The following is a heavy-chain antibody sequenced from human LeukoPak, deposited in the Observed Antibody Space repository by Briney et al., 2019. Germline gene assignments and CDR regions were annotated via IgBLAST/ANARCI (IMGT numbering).Heavy chain of an antibody. V-gene: IGHV3-48*04. CDR3: ARGLYGSGSPQLDY. J-gene: IGHJ4*02. Sequence: GGSLRLSFAASGFPFSSYSMNWVRPAPGKGLEWLSYISTSSSTIYYSDSVKGRFTISRDNAKNSLYLHMNSLRAEDTAVYYCARGLYGSGSPQLDYWGQGTLVTVSS. CDR2: ISTSSSTI. D-gene: IGHD3-10*01. CDR1: GFPFSSYS.